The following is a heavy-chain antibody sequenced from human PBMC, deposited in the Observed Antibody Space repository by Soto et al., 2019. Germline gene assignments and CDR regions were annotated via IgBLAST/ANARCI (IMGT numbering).Heavy chain of an antibody. V-gene: IGHV3-23*01. CDR1: GFTFSSYA. Sequence: GGSLRLSCAASGFTFSSYAMSWVRQAPGKGLEWVSAISGGGGSTYYTDSVKGRFTISRDNSKNTLYLQMNSLTAEDTAVYYCAKDLPSAINYFDYWGQGTLVTVSS. CDR3: AKDLPSAINYFDY. CDR2: ISGGGGST. D-gene: IGHD2-21*02. J-gene: IGHJ4*02.